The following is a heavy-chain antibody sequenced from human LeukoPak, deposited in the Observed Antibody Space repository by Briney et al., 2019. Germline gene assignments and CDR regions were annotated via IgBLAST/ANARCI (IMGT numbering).Heavy chain of an antibody. Sequence: SETLSLTCTVSGYSISSGYYWGWIRQPPGKGLEWIGYIYYSGSTNYNPSLKSRVTISVDTSKNQFSLKLSSVTAADTAVYYCARASVRGVIEYNWFDPWGQGTLVTVSS. CDR3: ARASVRGVIEYNWFDP. CDR2: IYYSGST. J-gene: IGHJ5*02. V-gene: IGHV4-61*01. D-gene: IGHD3-10*01. CDR1: GYSISSGYY.